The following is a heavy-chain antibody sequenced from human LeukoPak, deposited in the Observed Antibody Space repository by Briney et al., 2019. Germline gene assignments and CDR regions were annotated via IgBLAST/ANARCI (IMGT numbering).Heavy chain of an antibody. Sequence: PSETLSLTCAVYGGSFSRYYWSWIRQPPGKGLEWIGEINHSGSTNYNPSLKSRVTISVDTSKNQFSLKLSSVTAADTAVYYCARGYSSSSYYYYYGMDVWGQGTTVTVSS. D-gene: IGHD6-6*01. J-gene: IGHJ6*02. CDR2: INHSGST. CDR1: GGSFSRYY. CDR3: ARGYSSSSYYYYYGMDV. V-gene: IGHV4-34*01.